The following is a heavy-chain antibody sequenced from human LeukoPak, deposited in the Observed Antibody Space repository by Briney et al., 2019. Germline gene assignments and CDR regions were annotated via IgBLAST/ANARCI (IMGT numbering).Heavy chain of an antibody. V-gene: IGHV3-13*01. CDR2: IGTAGDT. CDR3: ARVAKERVGGVYYFDC. Sequence: PGGSLRLSCAASGFTFSDYDMHWVRQATGKGLEWVSAIGTAGDTYYTGSVKGRFTISRENAKNSLYLQMNSLRAGDTAVYYCARVAKERVGGVYYFDCWGQGTLVTVSS. D-gene: IGHD1-1*01. J-gene: IGHJ4*02. CDR1: GFTFSDYD.